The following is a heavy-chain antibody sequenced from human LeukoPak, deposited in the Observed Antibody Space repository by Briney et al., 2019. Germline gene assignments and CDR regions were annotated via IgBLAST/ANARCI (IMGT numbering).Heavy chain of an antibody. J-gene: IGHJ4*02. D-gene: IGHD6-19*01. V-gene: IGHV3-30*03. CDR1: GFTFTTYG. Sequence: GGSLRLSCAASGFTFTTYGMHWVRQAPGKGLEWVAVISYDGSNKFYADSVKGRFTISRDNAKDSLYLQMNSLRAEDTAVYYCARDCAVAVWTFDYWGQGTPVTVSS. CDR2: ISYDGSNK. CDR3: ARDCAVAVWTFDY.